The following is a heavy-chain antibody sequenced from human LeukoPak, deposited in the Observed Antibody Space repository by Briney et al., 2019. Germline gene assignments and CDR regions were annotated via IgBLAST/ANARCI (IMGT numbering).Heavy chain of an antibody. J-gene: IGHJ4*02. Sequence: GGSLRLSCAASGFTFSNYAMSWVRQAPGKGLEWVSSISGSGGSTYYADSVKGRFTISRDNSKNTLFLQMNSLRAEDTAVYYCAKDPYYYDTSGYNGDYWGQGTLVTVSS. CDR1: GFTFSNYA. D-gene: IGHD3-22*01. CDR3: AKDPYYYDTSGYNGDY. CDR2: ISGSGGST. V-gene: IGHV3-23*01.